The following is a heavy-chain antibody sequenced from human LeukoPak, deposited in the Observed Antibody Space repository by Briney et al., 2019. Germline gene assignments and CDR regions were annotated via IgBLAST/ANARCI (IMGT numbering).Heavy chain of an antibody. CDR3: ARFRGGILTGYVN. V-gene: IGHV3-7*01. D-gene: IGHD3-9*01. CDR2: IKQDGSEK. CDR1: GFTFSSYW. J-gene: IGHJ4*02. Sequence: GGSLRLSCAASGFTFSSYWMSWVRQAPGKGLEWVANIKQDGSEKYYVDSVKGRFTISRDNAKNSLYLQMNSLRAEDTAVYYCARFRGGILTGYVNWGQGTLVTASS.